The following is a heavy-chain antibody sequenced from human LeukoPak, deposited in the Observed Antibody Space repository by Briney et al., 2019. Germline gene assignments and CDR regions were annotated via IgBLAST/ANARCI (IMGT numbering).Heavy chain of an antibody. CDR3: ASLRERSYYARGFDY. CDR1: GYSISSGYY. D-gene: IGHD1-26*01. Sequence: SETLSLTCTVSGYSISSGYYWCWIRQPPGKGLEWIGSIYHSGSTYYNPSLKSRATISVDTSKNQFSLKLSSVTAADTAVYYCASLRERSYYARGFDYWGQGTLVTVSS. V-gene: IGHV4-38-2*02. CDR2: IYHSGST. J-gene: IGHJ4*02.